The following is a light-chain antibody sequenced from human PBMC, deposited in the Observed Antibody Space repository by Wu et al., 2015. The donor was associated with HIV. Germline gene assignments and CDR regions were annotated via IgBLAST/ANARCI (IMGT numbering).Light chain of an antibody. Sequence: DIQMTQSPSSLSASEGDTVTITCRASQNIRTYLSWFQQKPGKAPQLLIYAASVLQSGVPSRFSGGGSGTEFTLTISRLQPGDFASYYCQQTYDTPRSFGQGTKVEIK. V-gene: IGKV1-39*01. J-gene: IGKJ1*01. CDR2: AAS. CDR1: QNIRTY. CDR3: QQTYDTPRS.